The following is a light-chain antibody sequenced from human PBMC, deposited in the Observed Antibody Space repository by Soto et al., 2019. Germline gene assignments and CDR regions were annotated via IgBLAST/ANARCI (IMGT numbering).Light chain of an antibody. J-gene: IGLJ2*01. CDR1: SSDVGGYNY. V-gene: IGLV2-8*01. CDR2: DVS. Sequence: QSVLTQPPSASGSPGQSVTISCTGSSSDVGGYNYVSWYQQHPGKAPKLMIYDVSKRPSGVPDRFSGSKSGNTASLTVSGLQAEDEADYDCSSYAGSNIVVFGGGTKLTVL. CDR3: SSYAGSNIVV.